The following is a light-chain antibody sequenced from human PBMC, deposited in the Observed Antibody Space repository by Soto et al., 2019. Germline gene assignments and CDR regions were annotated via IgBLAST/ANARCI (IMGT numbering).Light chain of an antibody. V-gene: IGKV2-28*01. CDR3: MQCLQTPPT. CDR2: FGS. J-gene: IGKJ1*01. Sequence: DIVMTQSPLSLPVIPGEPASISCRSSQSLLQSNGYNYLDWYLQKPGQAPQLVVYFGSNRATGVRDRFSGSGSGTDFTLKISRVESDDIGVYYCMQCLQTPPTVGQGTKVEIK. CDR1: QSLLQSNGYNY.